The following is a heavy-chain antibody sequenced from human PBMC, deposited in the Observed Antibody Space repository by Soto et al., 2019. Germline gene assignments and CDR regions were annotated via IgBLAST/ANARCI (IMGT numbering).Heavy chain of an antibody. J-gene: IGHJ4*02. CDR1: GGTFSRHS. CDR2: IIPIFDAT. Sequence: QVQMVQSGAEVKKPGSSARVSCNVSGGTFSRHSISWVRQAPGQGLEWMGGIIPIFDATQYAQKFQGRLTITADESTTTSHMDLSGLRPEDTAIYYCARDLTSVRGSWGQGTLVTVS. D-gene: IGHD3-10*01. CDR3: ARDLTSVRGS. V-gene: IGHV1-69*01.